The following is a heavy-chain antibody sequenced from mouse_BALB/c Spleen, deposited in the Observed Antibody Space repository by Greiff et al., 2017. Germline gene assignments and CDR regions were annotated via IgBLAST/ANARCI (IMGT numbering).Heavy chain of an antibody. V-gene: IGHV1-5*01. Sequence: EVKLVESGTVLARPGASVKMSCKASGYTFTSYWMHWVKQRPGQGLEWIGAIYPGNSDTSYNQKFKGKAKLTAVTSTSTAYMELSSLTNEDSAVYYCTRSGGYYWYFDVWGAGTTVTVSS. CDR1: GYTFTSYW. D-gene: IGHD1-1*02. CDR3: TRSGGYYWYFDV. J-gene: IGHJ1*01. CDR2: IYPGNSDT.